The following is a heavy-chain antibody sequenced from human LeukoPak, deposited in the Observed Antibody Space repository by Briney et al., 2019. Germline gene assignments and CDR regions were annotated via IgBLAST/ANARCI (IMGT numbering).Heavy chain of an antibody. CDR2: ISSSSSTI. V-gene: IGHV3-48*02. CDR3: ARDLGVGYSYYFDY. D-gene: IGHD2-15*01. CDR1: GFTFSSHS. J-gene: IGHJ4*02. Sequence: GGSLRLSCAASGFTFSSHSMNWVRQAPGKGLEWVSYISSSSSTIYYADSVKGRFTISRDNAKNSLYLQMNSLRDEDTAVYYCARDLGVGYSYYFDYWGQGTLVTVSS.